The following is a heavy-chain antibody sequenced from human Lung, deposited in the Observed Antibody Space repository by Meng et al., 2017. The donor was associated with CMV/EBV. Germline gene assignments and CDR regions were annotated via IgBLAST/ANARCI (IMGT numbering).Heavy chain of an antibody. D-gene: IGHD2-2*01. CDR1: GFSLSTSGVG. Sequence: QITLKESGPTLVTPXXXXTXTXIFXGFSLSTSGVGVGWIRQPPGKALEWLALIYWDDAKRYSPSLKSRVTITKDTPKNQVVLTMTNMDPVDTGTYYCAHRSMYCSSTSCYAKFDYWGQGTRVTVSS. CDR2: IYWDDAK. J-gene: IGHJ4*02. CDR3: AHRSMYCSSTSCYAKFDY. V-gene: IGHV2-5*02.